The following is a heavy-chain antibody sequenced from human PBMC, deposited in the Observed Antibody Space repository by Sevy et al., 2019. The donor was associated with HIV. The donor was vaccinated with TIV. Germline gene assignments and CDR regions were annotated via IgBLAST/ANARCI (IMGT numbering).Heavy chain of an antibody. CDR2: IKSKTDGGTT. J-gene: IGHJ4*02. V-gene: IGHV3-15*01. CDR1: GFTFSNAW. D-gene: IGHD3-22*01. CDR3: SLNTRGSSGAFDY. Sequence: GGSLRLSCAASGFTFSNAWMSWVRQAPGKGLEWVGRIKSKTDGGTTDYAPPVKGRFTIARDDSKNPLYLQMNSLKNEDTAVYYCSLNTRGSSGAFDYWGQGALVTVSS.